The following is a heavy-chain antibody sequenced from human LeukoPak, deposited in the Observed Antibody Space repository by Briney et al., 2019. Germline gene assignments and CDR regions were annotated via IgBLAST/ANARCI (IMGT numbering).Heavy chain of an antibody. CDR3: ARHGPMYHNMYYYEKPPFDY. J-gene: IGHJ4*02. CDR1: GGSISSYY. Sequence: PSETLSLTCTVSGGSISSYYWSWIRQPPGKGLEWIGYIYYSGSTNYNPSLKSRVSISVDTSNSQFSLKLSSVTAADAAVYYCARHGPMYHNMYYYEKPPFDYWGLGTLVTVSS. D-gene: IGHD3-22*01. V-gene: IGHV4-59*08. CDR2: IYYSGST.